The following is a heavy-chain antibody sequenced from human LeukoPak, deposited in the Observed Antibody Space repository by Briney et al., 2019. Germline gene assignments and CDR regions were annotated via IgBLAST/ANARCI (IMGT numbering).Heavy chain of an antibody. D-gene: IGHD3-16*02. CDR3: TGLRLGELSFDY. J-gene: IGHJ4*02. CDR2: MYYSGST. Sequence: SETLSLTCTVSGGSISSTNYYWGWVRQAPGKGLEWIGSMYYSGSTYHNPSLKSRVTISVDTSKNQFSLKLNSVTAADTAVYYCTGLRLGELSFDYWGQGTLITVSS. CDR1: GGSISSTNYY. V-gene: IGHV4-39*07.